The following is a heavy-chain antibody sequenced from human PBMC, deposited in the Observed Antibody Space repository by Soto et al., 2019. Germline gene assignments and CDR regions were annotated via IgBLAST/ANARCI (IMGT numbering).Heavy chain of an antibody. D-gene: IGHD1-26*01. CDR2: INSDGSTT. Sequence: EVQLVESGGGLVQPGGSLRLSCTASGFTLSYYWMHWVRQAPGKGLVWVSRINSDGSTTNYADSVKGRFTISRDNAKNTLYLEMNSLRGEDTAVYYCANFYSGSYSTYWGQGTLVTVSS. J-gene: IGHJ4*02. V-gene: IGHV3-74*01. CDR1: GFTLSYYW. CDR3: ANFYSGSYSTY.